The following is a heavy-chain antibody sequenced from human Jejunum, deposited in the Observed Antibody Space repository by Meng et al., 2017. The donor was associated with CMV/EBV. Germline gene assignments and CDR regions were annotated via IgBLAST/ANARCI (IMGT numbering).Heavy chain of an antibody. V-gene: IGHV3-74*01. CDR3: VRDFPRGYSGYDLAY. CDR2: INSDGSVT. J-gene: IGHJ4*02. D-gene: IGHD5-12*01. Sequence: GFTFSSYWMHWVRQAPGKGLVWVSRINSDGSVTRYADSVKGRLTISRDNAKNTLYLQINSLRAEDTAVYYCVRDFPRGYSGYDLAYWGQGALVTVSS. CDR1: GFTFSSYW.